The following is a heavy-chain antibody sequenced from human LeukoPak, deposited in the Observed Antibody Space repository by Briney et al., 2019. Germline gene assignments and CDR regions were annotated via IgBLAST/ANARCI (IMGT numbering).Heavy chain of an antibody. V-gene: IGHV3-74*01. CDR2: INSDGRST. CDR3: AAAVAAAPGAY. J-gene: IGHJ4*02. Sequence: GGSLRLSCAASGFTFNNYWMHWVRQAPGEGLVWISRINSDGRSTNYADSVKGRFNISRDDAKSTLYLQMNSLRAEDTAVYYCAAAVAAAPGAYWGQGALVTVSS. D-gene: IGHD6-13*01. CDR1: GFTFNNYW.